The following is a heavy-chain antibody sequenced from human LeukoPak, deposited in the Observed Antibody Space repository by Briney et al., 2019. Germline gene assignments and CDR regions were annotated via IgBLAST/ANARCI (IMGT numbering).Heavy chain of an antibody. J-gene: IGHJ5*02. CDR3: ASQVRGEMAWFDP. CDR1: GFTFSSYW. V-gene: IGHV3-7*01. D-gene: IGHD3-10*01. CDR2: IKQDGSEK. Sequence: GGSLRLSCAASGFTFSSYWMSWVRQAPGKGLEWVANIKQDGSEKYYVDSVKGRFTISRDNAKNSLYLQMNSLRAEDTAVYYCASQVRGEMAWFDPWGQGTLVTVSS.